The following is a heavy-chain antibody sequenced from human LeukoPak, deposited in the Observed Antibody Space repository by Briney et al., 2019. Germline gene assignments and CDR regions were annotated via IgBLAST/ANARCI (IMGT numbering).Heavy chain of an antibody. CDR3: ARTNYYYDSSGYQYNYFDY. CDR1: GGSISTYY. D-gene: IGHD3-22*01. CDR2: IYTSGST. V-gene: IGHV4-4*07. J-gene: IGHJ4*02. Sequence: KSSETLSLTCTVSGGSISTYYWSWIRQPAGKGLEWIGRIYTSGSTNYNPSLKSRVTMSVDTSKNQFSLKLNSVTAADTAVYYCARTNYYYDSSGYQYNYFDYWGQGTLVTVSS.